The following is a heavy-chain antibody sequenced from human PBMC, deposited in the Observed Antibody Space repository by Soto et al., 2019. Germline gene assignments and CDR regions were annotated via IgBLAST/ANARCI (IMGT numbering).Heavy chain of an antibody. V-gene: IGHV4-59*08. Sequence: SETLSLTCTVSGGSISSYYWSWIRQPPGKGPEWIGYIYYSGSTNYNPSLKSRVTISVDTSKNQFSLKLSSVTAADTAVYYCARLAPTESNPFDYWGQGTLVTVSS. CDR1: GGSISSYY. CDR3: ARLAPTESNPFDY. D-gene: IGHD4-17*01. J-gene: IGHJ4*02. CDR2: IYYSGST.